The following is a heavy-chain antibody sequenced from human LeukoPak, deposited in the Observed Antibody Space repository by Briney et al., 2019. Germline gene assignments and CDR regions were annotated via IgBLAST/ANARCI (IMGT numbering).Heavy chain of an antibody. CDR1: GGTFSSYA. CDR3: ASTNDSSGHDAFDI. CDR2: IIPIFGTA. V-gene: IGHV1-69*05. J-gene: IGHJ3*02. Sequence: ASVKVSCKASGGTFSSYAISWVRQAPGQGLEWMGGIIPIFGTANYAQKFQGRVTITTDESTSTAYMELSSLRSEDTAVYYCASTNDSSGHDAFDIWDQGTKVTVSS. D-gene: IGHD3-22*01.